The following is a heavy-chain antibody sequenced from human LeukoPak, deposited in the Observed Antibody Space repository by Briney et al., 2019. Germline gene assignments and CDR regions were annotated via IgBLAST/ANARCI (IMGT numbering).Heavy chain of an antibody. CDR2: ISSSSYI. CDR3: ARDRMDTAMGEY. D-gene: IGHD5-18*01. CDR1: GFTFSSYS. Sequence: GGSLRLSCAASGFTFSSYSMNWVRQAPGKGLEWVSSISSSSYIYYADSVKGRFTISRDNAKNSLYLQMNSLRAEDTAVYYCARDRMDTAMGEYWGQGTLVTVSS. V-gene: IGHV3-21*01. J-gene: IGHJ4*02.